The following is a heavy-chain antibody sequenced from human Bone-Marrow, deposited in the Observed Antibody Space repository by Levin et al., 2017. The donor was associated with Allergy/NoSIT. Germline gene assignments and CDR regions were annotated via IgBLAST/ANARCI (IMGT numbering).Heavy chain of an antibody. V-gene: IGHV4-39*01. J-gene: IGHJ6*03. Sequence: PSETLSLTCTVSGGSIRNSDYLWGWVRQPPGKGLEWTGSISYTGSAYYNPSLESRLSMSVDTPGNQFSLTLTSVTAADTAVYYCARRGGSRGYLGWGPKPSYSYYMDVWGKGTTVTVSS. CDR1: GGSIRNSDYL. CDR3: ARRGGSRGYLGWGPKPSYSYYMDV. D-gene: IGHD5-12*01. CDR2: ISYTGSA.